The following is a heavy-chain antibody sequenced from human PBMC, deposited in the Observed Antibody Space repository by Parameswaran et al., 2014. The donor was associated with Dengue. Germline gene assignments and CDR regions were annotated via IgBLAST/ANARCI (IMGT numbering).Heavy chain of an antibody. CDR2: IYYSGST. V-gene: IGHV4-39*01. D-gene: IGHD5-18*01. Sequence: QAPGKGLEWIGSIYYSGSTYYNPSLKSRVTISVDTSKNQFSLKLSSVTAADTAVYYCARHGTAMDPNRPFDYWGQGTLVTVSS. CDR3: ARHGTAMDPNRPFDY. J-gene: IGHJ4*02.